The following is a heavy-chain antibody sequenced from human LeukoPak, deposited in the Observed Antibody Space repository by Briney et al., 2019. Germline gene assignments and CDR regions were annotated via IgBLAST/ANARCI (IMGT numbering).Heavy chain of an antibody. CDR2: IYYSGST. J-gene: IGHJ4*02. V-gene: IGHV4-39*07. CDR3: PIAVADRTYYFDY. CDR1: GGSISSSSYY. D-gene: IGHD6-19*01. Sequence: SETLSLTCTVSGGSISSSSYYWGWIRQPPGKGLEWIGSIYYSGSTYYNPSLKSRVTISVDTSKNQFSLKLSSVTAADTAVYYRPIAVADRTYYFDYWGQGTLVTVSS.